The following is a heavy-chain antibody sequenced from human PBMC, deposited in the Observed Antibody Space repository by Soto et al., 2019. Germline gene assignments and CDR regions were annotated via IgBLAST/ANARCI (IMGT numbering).Heavy chain of an antibody. CDR2: ISSSSSTI. Sequence: GGSLRLSCAASGCTFSSYSMDWVRQAPGKGLEWVSYISSSSSTIYYADSVKGRFTISRDNAKNSLYLQMNSLRAEDTAVYYCARDGPIHLPLVARWFDPWGQGTLVTVSS. CDR1: GCTFSSYS. D-gene: IGHD2-2*01. CDR3: ARDGPIHLPLVARWFDP. V-gene: IGHV3-48*01. J-gene: IGHJ5*02.